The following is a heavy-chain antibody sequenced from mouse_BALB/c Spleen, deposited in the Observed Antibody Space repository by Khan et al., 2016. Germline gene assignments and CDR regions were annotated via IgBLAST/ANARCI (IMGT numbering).Heavy chain of an antibody. D-gene: IGHD2-10*02. V-gene: IGHV4-1*02. CDR3: ARAGYDGYLAY. CDR2: TNRNSSTI. Sequence: EVQLLESGGGLVQPGGSLKLSCAASGYDFSRYWMSWVRQAPGKGLEWIGETNRNSSTINYTPSLKDKFIISRDNAKNTLYLQMSKVRSEDTALYYCARAGYDGYLAYWGEGALVTVSA. J-gene: IGHJ3*01. CDR1: GYDFSRYW.